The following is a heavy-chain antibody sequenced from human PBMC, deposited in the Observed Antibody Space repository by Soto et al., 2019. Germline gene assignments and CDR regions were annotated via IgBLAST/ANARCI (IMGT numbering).Heavy chain of an antibody. CDR1: GFTFSGSA. Sequence: GGSLRLSCAASGFTFSGSAMHWVRQASGKGLEWVGRIRSKANSYATAYAASVKGRFTISRDDSKNTAYLQMNSLKTEDMAVYYCTSAQLLWFGDPWGQGTLVTVSS. CDR2: IRSKANSYAT. D-gene: IGHD3-10*01. V-gene: IGHV3-73*01. CDR3: TSAQLLWFGDP. J-gene: IGHJ5*02.